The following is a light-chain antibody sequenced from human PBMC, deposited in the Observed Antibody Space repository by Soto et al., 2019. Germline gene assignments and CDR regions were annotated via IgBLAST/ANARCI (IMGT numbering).Light chain of an antibody. CDR1: SSNIGSNT. Sequence: LTQPPSASGTPGQRVTISCSGSSSNIGSNTVNWYQQLPGTAPKLLIYSNNQRPSGVPDRFSGSKSGTSASLAISGLQSEDEADYYCAAWDDSSYVFGIGTKVTVL. J-gene: IGLJ1*01. CDR2: SNN. V-gene: IGLV1-44*01. CDR3: AAWDDSSYV.